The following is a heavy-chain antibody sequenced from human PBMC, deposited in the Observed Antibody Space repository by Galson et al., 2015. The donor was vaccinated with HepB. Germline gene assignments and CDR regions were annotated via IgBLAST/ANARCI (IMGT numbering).Heavy chain of an antibody. CDR1: GFTFSNAW. CDR3: TTDRGRGVPAAAEFDY. Sequence: SLRLSCAASGFTFSNAWMNWVRQAPGKGLEWVGRIKSKTDGGTTDYAAPVKGRFTISRDDSKNTLYLQMNSLKTEDTAVYYCTTDRGRGVPAAAEFDYWGQGTLVTVSS. CDR2: IKSKTDGGTT. V-gene: IGHV3-15*07. J-gene: IGHJ4*02. D-gene: IGHD2-2*01.